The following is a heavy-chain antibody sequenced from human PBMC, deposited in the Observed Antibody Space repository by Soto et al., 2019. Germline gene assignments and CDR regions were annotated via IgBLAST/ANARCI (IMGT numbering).Heavy chain of an antibody. V-gene: IGHV1-69*06. CDR3: ARGVPYYYNSSGYPLNS. Sequence: GASVKVSCKTSGGTFSNFAINWVRQAPGHGLEWMGAIIPLFTTTKYAQKFQGRATITADKSTTTDKSTTTAYMELTSLGSEDRAIYYCARGVPYYYNSSGYPLNSWGQGTLVTVSS. CDR1: GGTFSNFA. J-gene: IGHJ5*02. CDR2: IIPLFTTT. D-gene: IGHD3-22*01.